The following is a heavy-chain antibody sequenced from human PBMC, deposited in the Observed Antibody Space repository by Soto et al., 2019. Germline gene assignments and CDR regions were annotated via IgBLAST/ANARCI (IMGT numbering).Heavy chain of an antibody. CDR1: GFTFSSYG. CDR3: AKEYMSSSSFYYYYYGMDF. V-gene: IGHV3-30*18. D-gene: IGHD6-13*01. CDR2: ISYDGSNK. J-gene: IGHJ6*02. Sequence: QVQLVESGGGVVQPGRSLRLSCAASGFTFSSYGMHWVRQAPGKGLEWVAVISYDGSNKYYADSVKGRFTISRDKSKNTLYLQMNSLRAEDTAVYYCAKEYMSSSSFYYYYYGMDFWGQGTTVTVSS.